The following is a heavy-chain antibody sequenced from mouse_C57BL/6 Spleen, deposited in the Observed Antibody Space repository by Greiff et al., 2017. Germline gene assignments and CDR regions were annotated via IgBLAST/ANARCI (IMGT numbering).Heavy chain of an antibody. CDR3: TIGYYGSAYAMDY. CDR1: GYTFTDYE. J-gene: IGHJ4*01. CDR2: IDPETGGT. V-gene: IGHV1-15*01. Sequence: QVQLQQSGAELVRPGASVTLSCKASGYTFTDYEMHWVKQTPVHGLEWIGAIDPETGGTAYNQKFKGKAILTADKSSSTAYMELRSLTSEASAVYYCTIGYYGSAYAMDYWGQGTSVTVSS. D-gene: IGHD1-1*01.